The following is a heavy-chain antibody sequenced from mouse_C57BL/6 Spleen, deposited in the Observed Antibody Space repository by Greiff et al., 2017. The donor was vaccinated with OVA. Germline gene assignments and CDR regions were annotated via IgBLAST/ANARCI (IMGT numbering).Heavy chain of an antibody. CDR2: ISRGSSTI. Sequence: VQLQQSGGGLVKPGGSLKLSCAASGFTFSDYGMHWVRQAPEKGLEWVAYISRGSSTIYYADTVKGRFTISRDNAKNTLFLQMTSLRSEDTAMYYCARVDYWGQGTTLTVSS. J-gene: IGHJ2*01. CDR3: ARVDY. V-gene: IGHV5-17*01. CDR1: GFTFSDYG.